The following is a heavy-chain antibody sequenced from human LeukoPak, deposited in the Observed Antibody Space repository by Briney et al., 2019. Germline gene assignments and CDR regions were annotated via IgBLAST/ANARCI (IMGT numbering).Heavy chain of an antibody. CDR3: AKDLGRYRNNFFDY. J-gene: IGHJ4*02. V-gene: IGHV3-48*01. CDR2: ISSGSEII. Sequence: GGSLRLSCAASGFTFSTYNMNWVRQAPGKGLEWVSFISSGSEIIYYADSVKGRFTVSRDNAKNSLYLQMNSLRADDTAVYYCAKDLGRYRNNFFDYWGQGNLVTVSS. D-gene: IGHD1-26*01. CDR1: GFTFSTYN.